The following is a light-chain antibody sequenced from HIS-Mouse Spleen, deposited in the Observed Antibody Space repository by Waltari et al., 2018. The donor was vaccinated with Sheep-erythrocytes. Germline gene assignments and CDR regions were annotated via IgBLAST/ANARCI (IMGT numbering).Light chain of an antibody. J-gene: IGKJ4*01. CDR3: QQYDNLLT. CDR2: DAS. CDR1: QDISNY. V-gene: IGKV1-33*01. Sequence: DIQMTQSPSSLSASVGERVTITCQASQDISNYLTWYQQKPGKAPKLLIYDASNLETVVPSRFSGSGSGTDFTFTISSLQPEDIATYYCQQYDNLLTFGGGTKVEIK.